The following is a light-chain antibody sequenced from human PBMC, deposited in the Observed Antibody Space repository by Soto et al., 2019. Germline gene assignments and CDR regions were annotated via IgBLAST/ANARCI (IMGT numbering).Light chain of an antibody. J-gene: IGKJ4*01. V-gene: IGKV4-1*01. CDR1: QRVLYSSNTKND. CDR3: QQYYSTPLT. CDR2: WAS. Sequence: DIVMTQSPDSLAVSLGERATINCKSSQRVLYSSNTKNDLAWYQQKPGHPPKLLIYWASTRESGVPDLFSGSGSGTDFTLTISSLQAEDVAVYYCQQYYSTPLTFGGGTKVEIK.